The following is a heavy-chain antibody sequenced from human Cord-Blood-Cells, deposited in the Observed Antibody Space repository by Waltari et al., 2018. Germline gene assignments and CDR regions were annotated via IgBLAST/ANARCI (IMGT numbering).Heavy chain of an antibody. CDR1: GYTFTGYY. V-gene: IGHV1-2*04. CDR3: ARAPAAVVNQLLYPFDP. CDR2: INPKCGGQ. J-gene: IGHJ5*02. D-gene: IGHD2-2*02. Sequence: QVQLVQSGAEVKKPGASVKVSCTASGYTFTGYYMHWFRQAPRQGLEWMGWINPKCGGQNYAQKFQGWVTMTRDTSISTAYMELSRLRSDDTAVYYCARAPAAVVNQLLYPFDPWGQGTLVTVSS.